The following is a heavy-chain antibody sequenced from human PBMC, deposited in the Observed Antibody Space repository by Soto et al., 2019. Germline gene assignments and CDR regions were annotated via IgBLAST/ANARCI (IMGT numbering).Heavy chain of an antibody. CDR3: ALSSGSYYDWFDP. CDR2: IIPIFGTA. Sequence: SVKVSCKASGGTFSSYAISWVRQAPGQGLEWMGGIIPIFGTANYAQKFQGRVTITADESTSTAYMELSSLRSEDTAVYYCALSSGSYYDWFDPWGQGTLVTVSS. CDR1: GGTFSSYA. J-gene: IGHJ5*02. V-gene: IGHV1-69*13. D-gene: IGHD1-26*01.